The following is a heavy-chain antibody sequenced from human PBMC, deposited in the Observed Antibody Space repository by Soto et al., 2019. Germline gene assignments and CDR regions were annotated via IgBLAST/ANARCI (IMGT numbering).Heavy chain of an antibody. CDR2: IWYDGSNK. CDR1: GFTFSSYG. Sequence: PGGSLRLSCAASGFTFSSYGMHWVRQAPGKGLEWVAVIWYDGSNKYYADSVKGRFTISRDNSKNTLYLQMNSLRAEDTAVYYCARDCRGYQLLPYYYGMDVWGQGTTVTVSS. D-gene: IGHD2-2*01. CDR3: ARDCRGYQLLPYYYGMDV. V-gene: IGHV3-33*01. J-gene: IGHJ6*02.